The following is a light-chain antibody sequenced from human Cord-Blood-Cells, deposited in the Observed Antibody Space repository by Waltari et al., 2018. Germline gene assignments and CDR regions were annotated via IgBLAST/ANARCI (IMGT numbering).Light chain of an antibody. CDR1: SSDVSGSNS. J-gene: IGLJ3*02. CDR2: DAS. V-gene: IGLV2-14*01. CDR3: SSYTSSSTWV. Sequence: QSALTQPASVSGSPGQSITISCTGTSSDVSGSNSVSWYHQHPGNAPKPMIYDASNRPSGVSNRFSGSKSGNTASLTISGLQAEDEADYYCSSYTSSSTWVFGGGTKLTVL.